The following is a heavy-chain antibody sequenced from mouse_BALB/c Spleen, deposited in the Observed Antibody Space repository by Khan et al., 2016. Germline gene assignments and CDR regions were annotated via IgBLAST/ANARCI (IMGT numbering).Heavy chain of an antibody. Sequence: VRLQQPAAELVRSGASVKLSCTASGCNINDYSMHWVKLRPEQGLVWIGWIDHENGDTEYAPKFQGKATMTADTSSNTAYLQLSSLTSEDTAVYYCNAGYYVGAMDYWGQGPSVTVSS. CDR2: IDHENGDT. V-gene: IGHV14-4*02. CDR3: NAGYYVGAMDY. J-gene: IGHJ4*01. CDR1: GCNINDYS. D-gene: IGHD1-1*01.